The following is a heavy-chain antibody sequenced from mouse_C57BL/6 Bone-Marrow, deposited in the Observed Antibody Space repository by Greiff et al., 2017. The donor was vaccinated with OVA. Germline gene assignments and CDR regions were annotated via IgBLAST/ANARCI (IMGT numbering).Heavy chain of an antibody. CDR2: IDPSDSET. CDR3: ARRGYYSSSYYFDY. V-gene: IGHV1-52*01. Sequence: QVQLQQPGAELVRPGSSVKLSCKASGYTFTSYWMHWVKQRPIQGLEWIGNIDPSDSETHYNQKFKDKATLTVDKSSSTAYMQLSSLTSEDSAVYYCARRGYYSSSYYFDYWGQGTTLTVSS. D-gene: IGHD1-1*01. CDR1: GYTFTSYW. J-gene: IGHJ2*01.